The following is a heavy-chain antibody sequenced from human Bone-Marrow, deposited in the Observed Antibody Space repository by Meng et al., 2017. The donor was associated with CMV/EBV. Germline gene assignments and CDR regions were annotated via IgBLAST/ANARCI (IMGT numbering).Heavy chain of an antibody. CDR1: GGSISSGDYY. Sequence: SETLSLTCTVSGGSISSGDYYWSWIRQPPGKGLEWIGYIYYSGSTYYNPSLKSRVTISVDTSKNQFSLKLSSVTAADTAVYYCARGRRRIVGATDWGQGTLVTVSS. V-gene: IGHV4-30-4*08. J-gene: IGHJ4*02. D-gene: IGHD1-26*01. CDR3: ARGRRRIVGATD. CDR2: IYYSGST.